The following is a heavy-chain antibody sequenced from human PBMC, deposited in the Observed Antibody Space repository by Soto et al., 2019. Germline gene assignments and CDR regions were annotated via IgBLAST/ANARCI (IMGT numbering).Heavy chain of an antibody. J-gene: IGHJ6*02. Sequence: AETLSLTCTVSRGSISSSSYYWGWIRQPPGKGLEWIGSIYYSGSTYYNPSLKSRVTISVDTSKNQFSLKLSSVTAADTAVYYCARVGYKYSSRDSRGAMDVWGQGTTVTXSS. CDR1: RGSISSSSYY. D-gene: IGHD5-12*01. V-gene: IGHV4-39*01. CDR2: IYYSGST. CDR3: ARVGYKYSSRDSRGAMDV.